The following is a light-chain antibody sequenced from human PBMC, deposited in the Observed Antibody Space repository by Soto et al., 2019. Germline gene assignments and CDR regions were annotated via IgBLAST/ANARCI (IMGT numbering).Light chain of an antibody. Sequence: EIVMTQSPDSLAVSLGERATINCKSSQSVLYSSDNKNYLAWYQQKPGQPPKLLIYWASTRESGVPDRFSGSGSGTDFTLTITSLQAEDVAVYYGQQYYSTPWTFGQETKVEI. CDR1: QSVLYSSDNKNY. V-gene: IGKV4-1*01. CDR3: QQYYSTPWT. CDR2: WAS. J-gene: IGKJ1*01.